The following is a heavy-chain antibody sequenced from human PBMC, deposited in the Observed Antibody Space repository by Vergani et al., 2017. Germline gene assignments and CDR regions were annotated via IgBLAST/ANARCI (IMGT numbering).Heavy chain of an antibody. J-gene: IGHJ6*03. CDR2: VYYSGSN. V-gene: IGHV4-39*01. CDR3: ARPLYYYYYMDV. Sequence: QLQLQESGPGLVKPSETLSLTCTVSGGSISSSTYYWGWIRQPPGKGLEWLGSVYYSGSNYYNPSLKSRVTISVDTSKNQFSLKLNSVTAADTAVYYCARPLYYYYYMDVWGNGTTVTVSS. CDR1: GGSISSSTYY.